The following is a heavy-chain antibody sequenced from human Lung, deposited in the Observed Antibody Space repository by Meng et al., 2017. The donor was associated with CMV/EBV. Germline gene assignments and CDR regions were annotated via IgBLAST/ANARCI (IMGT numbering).Heavy chain of an antibody. J-gene: IGHJ4*02. Sequence: SXKISCAASGFTFSDYYMSWIRQAPGKGLEWVSYISSSGSTIYYADSVKGRFTISRDNAKNSLYLQMNSLRAEDTAVYYCASALVSYIDYWGQGTLVTVSS. CDR3: ASALVSYIDY. CDR2: ISSSGSTI. V-gene: IGHV3-11*04. CDR1: GFTFSDYY. D-gene: IGHD3-10*01.